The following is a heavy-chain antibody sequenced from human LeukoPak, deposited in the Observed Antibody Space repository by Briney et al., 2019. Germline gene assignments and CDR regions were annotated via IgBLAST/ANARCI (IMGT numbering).Heavy chain of an antibody. D-gene: IGHD3-10*01. Sequence: ASVKVSCKASGYTFTAYGVSWVRQAPGLGLEWMGWISANNGNTNYAQKFQGRVTMTTDTSTSTVYMELRSLRSDDTAVYYCTRDFPRSATCFYYAMDVWGQGTTVTVSS. CDR2: ISANNGNT. V-gene: IGHV1-18*01. CDR3: TRDFPRSATCFYYAMDV. J-gene: IGHJ6*02. CDR1: GYTFTAYG.